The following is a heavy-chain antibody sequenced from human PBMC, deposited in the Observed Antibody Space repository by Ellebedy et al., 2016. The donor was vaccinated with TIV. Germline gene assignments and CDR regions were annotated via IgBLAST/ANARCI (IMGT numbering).Heavy chain of an antibody. J-gene: IGHJ4*02. Sequence: PGGSLRLSCVASGFSVSNNYMTWVRQTPGKGLEWVSVLYRGGNTYYTDSVRGRFTISRDNSKNTIFLQMNSLRAEDSALYYCAKVGTDDSSGFDYFDHWGQGTLVTVSS. CDR2: LYRGGNT. D-gene: IGHD3-22*01. CDR1: GFSVSNNY. V-gene: IGHV3-66*01. CDR3: AKVGTDDSSGFDYFDH.